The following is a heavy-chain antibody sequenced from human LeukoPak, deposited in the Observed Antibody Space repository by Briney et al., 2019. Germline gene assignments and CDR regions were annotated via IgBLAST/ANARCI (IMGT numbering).Heavy chain of an antibody. CDR2: ISSGGRT. J-gene: IGHJ4*02. D-gene: IGHD4-17*01. CDR1: GFTFSSYG. Sequence: GGSLRLSCAASGFTFSSYGMHWVRQAPGKGLEWVAVISSGGRTDYADSVKGRFTISRDNSKNTLYLQMNSLRAEDTAVYYCARDHTPQLKSYGDYGLDYWGQGTLVTVSS. V-gene: IGHV3-53*01. CDR3: ARDHTPQLKSYGDYGLDY.